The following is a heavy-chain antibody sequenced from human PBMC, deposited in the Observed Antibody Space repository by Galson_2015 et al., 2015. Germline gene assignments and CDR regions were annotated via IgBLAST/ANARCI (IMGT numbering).Heavy chain of an antibody. Sequence: SVKVSCKASGYTFTSYAMHWVRQAPGQRLEWMGWINAGNGNTKYSQKFQGRVTITRDTSASTAYMELSSLRSEDTAVYYCARGGGYNWNGDAFDIWGQGTMVTVSS. CDR2: INAGNGNT. J-gene: IGHJ3*02. CDR3: ARGGGYNWNGDAFDI. CDR1: GYTFTSYA. V-gene: IGHV1-3*01. D-gene: IGHD1-20*01.